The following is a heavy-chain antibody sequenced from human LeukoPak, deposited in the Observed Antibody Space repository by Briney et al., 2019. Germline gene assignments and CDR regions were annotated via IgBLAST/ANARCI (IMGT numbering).Heavy chain of an antibody. J-gene: IGHJ4*02. V-gene: IGHV3-21*01. CDR2: ISGSSTYI. CDR3: ARVVTATGDFDY. Sequence: PGGSLRLSCAASGFTFSNYWMNWVRQAPGKGLEWVSSISGSSTYIYYTDSVKGRVTISRENAKNSLYLQMNSLRAEDTAVYYCARVVTATGDFDYWGQGTLVTVSS. D-gene: IGHD6-13*01. CDR1: GFTFSNYW.